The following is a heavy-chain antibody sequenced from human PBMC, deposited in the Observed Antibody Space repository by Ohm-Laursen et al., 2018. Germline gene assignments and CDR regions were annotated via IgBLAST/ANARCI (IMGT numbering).Heavy chain of an antibody. Sequence: GTLSLTCIVSDAAFRRDYWTWIRQFPGREMEWIGYIHYDGRTVYNPSLRSRLTMSIDTSKKQFSLRLTSATAADTAVYYCARDRSPPLYQKPNYYYYYGMDVWGQGTTVTVSS. D-gene: IGHD2-2*01. CDR2: IHYDGRT. V-gene: IGHV4-59*12. CDR1: DAAFRRDY. J-gene: IGHJ6*02. CDR3: ARDRSPPLYQKPNYYYYYGMDV.